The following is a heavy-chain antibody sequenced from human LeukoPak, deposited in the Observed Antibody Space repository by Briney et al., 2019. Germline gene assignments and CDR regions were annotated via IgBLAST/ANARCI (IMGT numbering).Heavy chain of an antibody. CDR2: IYYSGST. CDR3: AKGYSSSWYYY. D-gene: IGHD6-13*01. V-gene: IGHV4-59*01. J-gene: IGHJ4*02. CDR1: GGSISSYY. Sequence: SETLPLTCTVSGGSISSYYWSWIRQPPGKGLEWIGYIYYSGSTNYTPSLKSRVTISVDTSKNQFSLKLSSVTAADTAVYYCAKGYSSSWYYYWGQGTLVTVSS.